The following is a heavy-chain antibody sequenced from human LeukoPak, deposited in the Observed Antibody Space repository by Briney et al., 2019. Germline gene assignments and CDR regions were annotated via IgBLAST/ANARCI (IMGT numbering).Heavy chain of an antibody. J-gene: IGHJ3*02. CDR3: ARIGYHDAFDI. CDR2: IYTSGST. V-gene: IGHV4-61*02. CDR1: GGSISSGTYY. D-gene: IGHD6-13*01. Sequence: SETLSLTCTVSGGSISSGTYYWNWIRQPAGKGLKWIGRIYTSGSTNYNPSLKSRVTMSVDTSKNQFSLKLSSVTAADTAVYYCARIGYHDAFDIWGQGTMVTVSS.